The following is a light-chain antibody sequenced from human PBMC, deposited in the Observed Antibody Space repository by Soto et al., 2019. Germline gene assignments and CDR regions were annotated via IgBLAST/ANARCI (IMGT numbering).Light chain of an antibody. CDR1: QSISSW. V-gene: IGKV1-5*03. J-gene: IGKJ1*01. Sequence: DIQMTQSPSTLSASVGDRATITCRASQSISSWLAWYQQKPGKAPKLLIYKASNLEIGVPSRFSGSGSGTEFTLTISRLQPDDFATYYCQQYNRYRTFGQGTKVEIK. CDR2: KAS. CDR3: QQYNRYRT.